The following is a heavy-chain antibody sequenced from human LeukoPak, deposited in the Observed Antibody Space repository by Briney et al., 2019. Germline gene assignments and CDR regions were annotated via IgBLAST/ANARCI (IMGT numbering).Heavy chain of an antibody. D-gene: IGHD5/OR15-5a*01. CDR1: GFTVSSNY. J-gene: IGHJ4*02. CDR3: AKDKSVSADYYFDY. V-gene: IGHV3-30*18. CDR2: ISTDGNDK. Sequence: PGGSLRLSCAASGFTVSSNYMSWVRQAPGKGLEWLTVISTDGNDKHYADSVKGRFTVSRDNSKNTLFLQMNNLRTEDTAVYYCAKDKSVSADYYFDYWGQGTLVTVSS.